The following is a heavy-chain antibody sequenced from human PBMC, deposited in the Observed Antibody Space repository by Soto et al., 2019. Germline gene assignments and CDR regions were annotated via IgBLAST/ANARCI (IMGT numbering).Heavy chain of an antibody. J-gene: IGHJ6*02. CDR3: ARDRPYGMDV. V-gene: IGHV3-30-3*01. CDR1: GFTFSSYA. Sequence: QVQLVESGGGVVQPGRSLRLSCAASGFTFSSYAMHWVRQAPGKGLEWVAVISYDGSNKYYADSVKGRFTISRDKSKNTLYLQMNSLRAEDTAVYYCARDRPYGMDVWGQGTTVTVSS. CDR2: ISYDGSNK.